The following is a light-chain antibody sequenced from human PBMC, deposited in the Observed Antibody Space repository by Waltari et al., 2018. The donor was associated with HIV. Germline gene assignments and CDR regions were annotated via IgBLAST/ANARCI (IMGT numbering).Light chain of an antibody. CDR2: PSS. Sequence: SPLHQPASVSASPGPSITISFTGFSHEVEFYPFFSCYQQRPGKPPLLIIYPSSSRPSGISSRFVGSQSGVTASLTISGLQAEDEAVYFCSSFASQGSPMFGGGTKLTVL. CDR3: SSFASQGSPM. CDR1: SHEVEFYPF. J-gene: IGLJ3*02. V-gene: IGLV2-14*03.